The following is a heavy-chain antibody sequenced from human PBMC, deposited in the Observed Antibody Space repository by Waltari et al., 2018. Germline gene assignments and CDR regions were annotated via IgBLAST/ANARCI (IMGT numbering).Heavy chain of an antibody. CDR1: GGSISSGDYY. V-gene: IGHV4-30-4*08. Sequence: QVQLQESGPGLVKPSQTLSLTCTVSGGSISSGDYYWSWIRQPPGKVMEWIGYISYTGTTHYSPSLRSRVIMSIDTSKTQFSLKLSSVTAADTALYFCARGITVAALDTWGKGTLV. CDR3: ARGITVAALDT. D-gene: IGHD2-15*01. CDR2: ISYTGTT. J-gene: IGHJ5*02.